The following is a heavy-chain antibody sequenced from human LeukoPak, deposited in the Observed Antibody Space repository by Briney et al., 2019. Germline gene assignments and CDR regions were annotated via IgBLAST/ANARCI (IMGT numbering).Heavy chain of an antibody. Sequence: GASVKVSCKASGYTFTVHYLHWVRQAPGQGPEWMGRFNPNSGDANYAQRFQGRVTMTRVTSISTAYMEMKGLTIDDTAVYYCARDKGSGMLPFDYWGQGTRVTVSS. CDR2: FNPNSGDA. V-gene: IGHV1-2*06. CDR1: GYTFTVHY. J-gene: IGHJ4*02. CDR3: ARDKGSGMLPFDY. D-gene: IGHD1-1*01.